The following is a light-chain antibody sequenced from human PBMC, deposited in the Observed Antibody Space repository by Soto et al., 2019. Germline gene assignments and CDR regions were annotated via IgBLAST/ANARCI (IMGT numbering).Light chain of an antibody. V-gene: IGKV3-20*01. Sequence: EIVLTQSPGTLSLSPGERATLSCRASQTITGNNLAWYQQKRGQAPRLLIYAASRTATGIPVRFSGSGSGTDFTLTISRLEPEDFARYFCQQYSAPSWTFGQGTKVDIK. CDR1: QTITGNN. CDR3: QQYSAPSWT. CDR2: AAS. J-gene: IGKJ1*01.